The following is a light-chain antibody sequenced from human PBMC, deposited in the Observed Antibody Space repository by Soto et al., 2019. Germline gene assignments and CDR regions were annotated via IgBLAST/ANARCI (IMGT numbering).Light chain of an antibody. CDR3: QQYYSYPHT. V-gene: IGKV1-8*01. J-gene: IGKJ1*01. CDR2: AAS. CDR1: QGISSY. Sequence: AIRMTQSPSSFSASTGDRVTITCRASQGISSYLAWYQQKPGKAPKLRIYAASTLQSGVPSRFSGSGSGTDFTLTISCLQSEDFATYYCQQYYSYPHTFGQGTKVELK.